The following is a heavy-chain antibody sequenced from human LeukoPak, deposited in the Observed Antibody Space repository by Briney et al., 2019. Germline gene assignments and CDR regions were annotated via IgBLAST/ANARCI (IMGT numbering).Heavy chain of an antibody. V-gene: IGHV1-69*06. CDR1: GGTFSSYA. J-gene: IGHJ6*02. Sequence: SVKVSCKASGGTFSSYAISWVRQAPGQGLEWMGGIIPIFGTANYAQKFQGRVTITADKSTSTAYMELSSPRSEDTAVYYCARDQLWFGELLLNYYYGMDVWGQGTTVTVSS. CDR2: IIPIFGTA. CDR3: ARDQLWFGELLLNYYYGMDV. D-gene: IGHD3-10*01.